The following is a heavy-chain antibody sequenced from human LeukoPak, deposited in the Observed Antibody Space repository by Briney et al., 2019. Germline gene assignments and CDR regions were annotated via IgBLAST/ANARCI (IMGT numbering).Heavy chain of an antibody. CDR3: ARGPTDYDFWSGYSKKYYYYMDV. CDR2: IIPIFGTA. J-gene: IGHJ6*03. Sequence: ASVKVSCKASGGTFSNYAISWVRQAPGQGLEWMGGIIPIFGTANYAQKLQDRVTLSMGESTSTAYMELSSLRSEDTAVYYCARGPTDYDFWSGYSKKYYYYMDVWGTGTTVTVSS. V-gene: IGHV1-69*05. CDR1: GGTFSNYA. D-gene: IGHD3-3*01.